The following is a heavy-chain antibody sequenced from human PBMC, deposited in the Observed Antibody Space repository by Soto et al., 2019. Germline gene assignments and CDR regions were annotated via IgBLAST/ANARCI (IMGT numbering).Heavy chain of an antibody. CDR1: GFTVSGNY. CDR2: IYSDGTT. J-gene: IGHJ6*02. Sequence: GGSLRLSCAASGFTVSGNYMSWVRQAPGKGLEWVSVIYSDGTTYYADSVKGRFTISRDNSKNKLYLQMNSLRAEDTAVYYCARDCSSTSCYTPHYGMDVWGQGTTVTVSS. V-gene: IGHV3-53*01. D-gene: IGHD2-2*02. CDR3: ARDCSSTSCYTPHYGMDV.